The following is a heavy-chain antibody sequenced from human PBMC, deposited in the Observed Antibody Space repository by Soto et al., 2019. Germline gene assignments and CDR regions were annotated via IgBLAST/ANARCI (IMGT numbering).Heavy chain of an antibody. Sequence: EVHLLESGGGLVQPGGSLRLSCGASGFTFSTYAMTWVRQAPGKGLEWISVVSGSGGSTYAADSVKGRFTISRDNSKNTLSLQINSLRVEDTAAYYCAKELIPAPIDYYYYGVDVCGQGTTVTVSS. D-gene: IGHD2-2*02. CDR2: VSGSGGST. J-gene: IGHJ6*02. CDR3: AKELIPAPIDYYYYGVDV. CDR1: GFTFSTYA. V-gene: IGHV3-23*01.